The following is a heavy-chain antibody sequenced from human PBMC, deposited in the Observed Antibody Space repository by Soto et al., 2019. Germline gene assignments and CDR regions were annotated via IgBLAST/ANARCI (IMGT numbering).Heavy chain of an antibody. CDR3: ARGGGMVRGVIITGRAFDI. D-gene: IGHD3-10*01. Sequence: SETLSLTCTVSGGSISSYYWSWIRQPPGKGLEWIGYIYYSGSTNYNPSLKSRVTISVDTSKNQFSLKLSSVTAADTAVYYCARGGGMVRGVIITGRAFDIWGQGTMVT. CDR1: GGSISSYY. CDR2: IYYSGST. J-gene: IGHJ3*02. V-gene: IGHV4-59*08.